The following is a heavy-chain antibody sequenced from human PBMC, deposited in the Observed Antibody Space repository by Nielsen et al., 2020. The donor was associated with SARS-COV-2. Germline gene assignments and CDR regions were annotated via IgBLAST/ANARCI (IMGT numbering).Heavy chain of an antibody. CDR2: INHSGST. D-gene: IGHD3-10*01. Sequence: SETLSLTCAVYGGSFSGYYWSWIRQPPGKGLEWIGEINHSGSTNYNPSLKSRVTMSVDTSKNQFSLKLSSVTAADTAVYYCARSSHYYGSGKGWFDPWGQGTLVTVSS. CDR1: GGSFSGYY. CDR3: ARSSHYYGSGKGWFDP. V-gene: IGHV4-34*01. J-gene: IGHJ5*02.